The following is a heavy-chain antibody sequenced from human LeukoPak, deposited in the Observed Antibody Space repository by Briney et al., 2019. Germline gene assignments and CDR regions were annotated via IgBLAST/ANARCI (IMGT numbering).Heavy chain of an antibody. CDR2: ISSSSSAM. J-gene: IGHJ4*02. CDR1: GFTFGSYS. V-gene: IGHV3-48*04. CDR3: ARGISAVPGAY. Sequence: GGSLRLSCAASGFTFGSYSMSWVRQAPGKGLEWVSYISSSSSAMYYVDSVKGRFPISRDNAKNSLYLQMNSLRAEDTGVYYCARGISAVPGAYLGQGTLVTVSS. D-gene: IGHD6-13*01.